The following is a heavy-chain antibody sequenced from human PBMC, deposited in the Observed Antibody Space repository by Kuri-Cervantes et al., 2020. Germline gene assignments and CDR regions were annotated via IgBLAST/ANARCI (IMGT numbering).Heavy chain of an antibody. J-gene: IGHJ5*01. V-gene: IGHV4-30-4*01. CDR3: ARSYLWYQLPRFP. CDR1: GGSISSGDYC. D-gene: IGHD2-2*01. Sequence: SETLSLTCTVSGGSISSGDYCWSSIRQPPGKGLDWIGYIFYSGSTYDNPSLKSRVSISVDTSKIQFSLRLSSVTAADTAVCYCARSYLWYQLPRFPWGKGTVVTVSS. CDR2: IFYSGST.